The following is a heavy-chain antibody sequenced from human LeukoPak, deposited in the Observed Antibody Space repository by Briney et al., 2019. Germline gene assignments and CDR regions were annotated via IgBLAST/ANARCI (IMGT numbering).Heavy chain of an antibody. J-gene: IGHJ6*02. CDR3: ARDRSSLWFGDLHSYYYYYGMDV. V-gene: IGHV4-59*01. CDR2: IYYSGTT. CDR1: GGSISYYY. D-gene: IGHD3-10*01. Sequence: SETLSLTCTVSGGSISYYYWSWIRQSPGKGLEWIGYIYYSGTTNYNPSLKSRVTISVDTSKNQFSLQLRSVTAADTAVYYCARDRSSLWFGDLHSYYYYYGMDVWGQGTTVTVSS.